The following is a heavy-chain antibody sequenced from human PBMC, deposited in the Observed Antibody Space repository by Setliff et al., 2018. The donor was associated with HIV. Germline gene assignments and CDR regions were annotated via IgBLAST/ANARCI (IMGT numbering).Heavy chain of an antibody. D-gene: IGHD5-12*01. Sequence: SETLSLTCTVSGVSITNGTFYWNWIRQPAGKGLEWIGRIATTGSTNYNPSLKSRLTISMDPSKKQFSLKLNSVTAADAAVYYCARDFKRYNSPCRFDPWGPGTLVTVSS. V-gene: IGHV4-61*02. CDR2: IATTGST. CDR1: GVSITNGTFY. J-gene: IGHJ5*02. CDR3: ARDFKRYNSPCRFDP.